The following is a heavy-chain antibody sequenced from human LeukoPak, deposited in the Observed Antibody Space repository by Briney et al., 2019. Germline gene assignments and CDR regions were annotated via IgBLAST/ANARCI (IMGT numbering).Heavy chain of an antibody. J-gene: IGHJ4*02. CDR2: IRSKANSYAT. CDR1: GFTFSGSA. Sequence: GGSLRLSCAASGFTFSGSAMHWVRQASGKGLEWVGRIRSKANSYATAYAASVKGRFTISRDDSKNTAYLQMNSLKTEDTAVYYCARGGGNYYDSSGYPDYWGQGTLVTVSS. V-gene: IGHV3-73*01. D-gene: IGHD3-22*01. CDR3: ARGGGNYYDSSGYPDY.